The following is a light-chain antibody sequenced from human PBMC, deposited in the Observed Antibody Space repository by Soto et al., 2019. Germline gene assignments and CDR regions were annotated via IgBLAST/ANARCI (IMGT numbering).Light chain of an antibody. CDR2: ATS. CDR3: QQSYSTPYT. CDR1: QSINSY. V-gene: IGKV1-39*01. J-gene: IGKJ2*01. Sequence: DIQMTQSPSSLSASVGDRVTITCRASQSINSYLNWYQQKPGKAPKLLIYATSNFQTGVPSRFSGRGSGTDFTLSISSLQPEDFATYYCQQSYSTPYTFGQGTKLEIK.